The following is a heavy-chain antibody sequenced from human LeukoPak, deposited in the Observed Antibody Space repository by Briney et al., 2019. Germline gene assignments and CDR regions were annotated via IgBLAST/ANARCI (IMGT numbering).Heavy chain of an antibody. V-gene: IGHV3-23*01. CDR1: GFTFRSYD. CDR2: ISGSGGST. D-gene: IGHD3-22*01. Sequence: GGSLRLSCTASGFTFRSYDMSWVRQAPGKGLEWVSRISGSGGSTYYADSVKGRFTISRDNSKNTLYLQMNSLRAEDTAVYYCAKVGDDSSGYYVYYYMDVWGKGTTVTVSS. J-gene: IGHJ6*03. CDR3: AKVGDDSSGYYVYYYMDV.